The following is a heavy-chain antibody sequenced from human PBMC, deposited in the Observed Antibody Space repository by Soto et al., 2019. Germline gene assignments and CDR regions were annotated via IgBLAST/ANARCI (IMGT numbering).Heavy chain of an antibody. D-gene: IGHD6-13*01. CDR2: MNPNSGNT. CDR1: GYTFTSYD. J-gene: IGHJ6*02. Sequence: GASVKVSCKASGYTFTSYDINWVRQATGQGLEWMGWMNPNSGNTGYAQKFQGRVTMTRNTSISTAYMELSSLRSEDTAVYYCARGGMVSGAAGDYYYGMDVWGQGTTVTVSS. V-gene: IGHV1-8*01. CDR3: ARGGMVSGAAGDYYYGMDV.